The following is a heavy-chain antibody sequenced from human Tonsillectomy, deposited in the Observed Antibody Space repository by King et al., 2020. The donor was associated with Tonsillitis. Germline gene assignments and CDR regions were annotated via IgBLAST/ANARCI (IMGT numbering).Heavy chain of an antibody. CDR3: ARSSSSWWDFEY. D-gene: IGHD2-2*01. Sequence: EVQLVESGGGLVKPGGSLRLSCVASGFTFSSYSMNLVRQAPGKGLEWVSSIISSGSYIYYADSVKGRFTVSRDNAKNSLYLQMNSLRAEDTAVYYCARSSSSWWDFEYWGQGTLVTVSS. V-gene: IGHV3-21*01. J-gene: IGHJ4*02. CDR2: IISSGSYI. CDR1: GFTFSSYS.